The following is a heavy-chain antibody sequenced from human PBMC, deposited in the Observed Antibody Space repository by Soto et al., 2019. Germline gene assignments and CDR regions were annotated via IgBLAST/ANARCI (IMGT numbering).Heavy chain of an antibody. CDR2: TTGSGDKT. CDR3: ARAGVPAARRSWFDP. D-gene: IGHD2-2*01. V-gene: IGHV3-23*01. Sequence: GGSLRLSCAAPGFTFSDYAMTWVRQAPGKGLEWVATTTGSGDKTYYADSVKGRFTISRDNSRSTLYLQMNSLRAEDTAVYYCARAGVPAARRSWFDPWGQGTLVTVSS. CDR1: GFTFSDYA. J-gene: IGHJ5*02.